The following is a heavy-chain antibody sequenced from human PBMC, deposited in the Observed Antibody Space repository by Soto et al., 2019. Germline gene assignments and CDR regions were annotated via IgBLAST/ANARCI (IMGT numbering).Heavy chain of an antibody. V-gene: IGHV4-34*01. J-gene: IGHJ4*02. CDR3: ARGSDVLRYFDWLLGSTDFDY. CDR2: INHSGST. D-gene: IGHD3-9*01. CDR1: GGSFSGYY. Sequence: SETLSLTCAVYGGSFSGYYWSWIRQPPGKGLEWIGEINHSGSTNYNPSLKSRVTISVDTSKNQFSLKLSSVTAADTAVYYCARGSDVLRYFDWLLGSTDFDYWGQGTLVTVSS.